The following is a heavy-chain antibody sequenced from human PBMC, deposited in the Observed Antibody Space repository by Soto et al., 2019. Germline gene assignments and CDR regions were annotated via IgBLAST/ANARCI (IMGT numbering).Heavy chain of an antibody. CDR3: ARAPVLYFDY. J-gene: IGHJ4*02. CDR2: IWYDGSNK. V-gene: IGHV3-33*01. D-gene: IGHD6-6*01. CDR1: GFTFSSYG. Sequence: QVQLVESGGGVVQPGRSLRLSCAASGFTFSSYGMHWVRQAPGKGLEWVAVIWYDGSNKYYADSVKGRFTISRDNSKNTLYLQMNGLRGEDTAVYYCARAPVLYFDYWGQGTLVTVSS.